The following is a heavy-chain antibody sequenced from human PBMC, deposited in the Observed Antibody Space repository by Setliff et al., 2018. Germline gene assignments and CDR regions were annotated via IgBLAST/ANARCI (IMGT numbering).Heavy chain of an antibody. Sequence: GGSLRLSCAASGFTFDDYAMHWVREAPAKGLERGSGISWNSGSIGYADSVKGRFTISRDNAKNSLYLQMNSLRAEDTALYYCAKDISRRRDGYNDGLDIWGQGTMVTVSS. CDR1: GFTFDDYA. D-gene: IGHD5-12*01. CDR3: AKDISRRRDGYNDGLDI. J-gene: IGHJ3*02. CDR2: ISWNSGSI. V-gene: IGHV3-9*01.